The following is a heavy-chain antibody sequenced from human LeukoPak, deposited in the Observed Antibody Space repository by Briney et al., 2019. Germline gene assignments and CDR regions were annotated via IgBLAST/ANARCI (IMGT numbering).Heavy chain of an antibody. CDR1: GDSITSSSYN. D-gene: IGHD3-10*01. V-gene: IGHV4-39*01. CDR2: IYYGSGST. CDR3: ARPPGGFGAYLFDY. Sequence: SESLSLTCTVSGDSITSSSYNWGWIRQSPGKGLEWIGSIYYGSGSTYYNPSLKSRITISIDTSKNQFSLKLSSVTAADTAVYYCARPPGGFGAYLFDYWGQGTLVTVSS. J-gene: IGHJ4*02.